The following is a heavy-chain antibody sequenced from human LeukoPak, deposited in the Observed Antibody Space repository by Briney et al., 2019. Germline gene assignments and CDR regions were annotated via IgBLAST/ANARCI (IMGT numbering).Heavy chain of an antibody. CDR1: GGSISSYS. CDR2: IYNRGST. J-gene: IGHJ6*02. Sequence: SETLSLTCTVSGGSISSYSWSWIRQPPAKGLEWIGHIYNRGSTNYNPSLKSRVTISVDTSKNQLSLNLSSLTAADTAVYYCAREDRGYNCGANYCYNAMDVWGQGTTVAVS. CDR3: AREDRGYNCGANYCYNAMDV. D-gene: IGHD5-18*01. V-gene: IGHV4-59*01.